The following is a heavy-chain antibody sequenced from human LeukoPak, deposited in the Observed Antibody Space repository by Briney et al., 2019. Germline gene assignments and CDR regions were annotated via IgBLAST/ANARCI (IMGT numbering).Heavy chain of an antibody. CDR3: ARDRGLVGAPTFDY. D-gene: IGHD1-26*01. Sequence: PGGSLRLSCAPSGFPFSSYGMHWVRQAPGKGLEWVAGIWYDGSNKYYTDSVKGRFTISRVNFKNTLYLQMNSLRAEDTAMYYCARDRGLVGAPTFDYWGQGTLVTVSS. V-gene: IGHV3-33*01. J-gene: IGHJ4*02. CDR2: IWYDGSNK. CDR1: GFPFSSYG.